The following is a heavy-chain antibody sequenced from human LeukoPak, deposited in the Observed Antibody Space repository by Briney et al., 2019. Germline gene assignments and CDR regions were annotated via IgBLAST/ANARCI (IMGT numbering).Heavy chain of an antibody. CDR2: INPNSGGT. J-gene: IGHJ4*02. V-gene: IGHV1-2*02. CDR3: ASFGYCSSTSCYGGDLVY. CDR1: GYTFTGYY. D-gene: IGHD2-2*01. Sequence: GASVKVSCKASGYTFTGYYMHWGRQAPGQGLEWMGWINPNSGGTNYAQKVQGRVTMTRDTSISTAYMELSRLRSDATAVYYCASFGYCSSTSCYGGDLVYWGQGTLVTVSS.